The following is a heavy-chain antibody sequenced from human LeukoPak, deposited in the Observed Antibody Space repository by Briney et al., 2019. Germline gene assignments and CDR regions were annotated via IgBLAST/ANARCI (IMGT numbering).Heavy chain of an antibody. CDR2: ISGYNGNT. Sequence: ASVKVSCKASGYTFSTYGIAWVRQAPGQGLEWMGWISGYNGNTNYAQKLQGRVTMTTDTSTSTAYMELRSLRSDDTAVYYCARDSGAMAPGDYWGQGTLVTVSS. D-gene: IGHD1-26*01. J-gene: IGHJ4*02. CDR3: ARDSGAMAPGDY. V-gene: IGHV1-18*01. CDR1: GYTFSTYG.